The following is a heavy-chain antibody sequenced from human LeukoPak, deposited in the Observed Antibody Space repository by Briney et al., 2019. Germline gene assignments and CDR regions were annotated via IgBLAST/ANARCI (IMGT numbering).Heavy chain of an antibody. CDR3: ARDLWWELPQLGGNY. V-gene: IGHV3-53*01. Sequence: GGSLRLSCAASGFTVSSNYMSWVRQAPGKGLEWVSVIYSGGSTYYADSVKGRFTISRDNSKNTLYLQMCSLRAEDTAVYYCARDLWWELPQLGGNYWGQGTLVTVSS. D-gene: IGHD1-26*01. CDR1: GFTVSSNY. CDR2: IYSGGST. J-gene: IGHJ4*02.